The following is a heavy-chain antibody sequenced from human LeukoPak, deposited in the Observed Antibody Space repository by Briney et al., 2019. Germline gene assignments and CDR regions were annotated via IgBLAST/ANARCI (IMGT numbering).Heavy chain of an antibody. D-gene: IGHD2-2*01. CDR1: GGSFSGYY. CDR3: ARPSHLYCSSTGCYGRNNGFDP. J-gene: IGHJ5*02. Sequence: SETLSLTCAVYGGSFSGYYWSWIRESPGKGREWMGEINHGGITKYNTSLKSRVTISADTSKNQFSLKLSSVTAADPAVYYCARPSHLYCSSTGCYGRNNGFDPWGQGTLVTVSS. CDR2: INHGGIT. V-gene: IGHV4-34*01.